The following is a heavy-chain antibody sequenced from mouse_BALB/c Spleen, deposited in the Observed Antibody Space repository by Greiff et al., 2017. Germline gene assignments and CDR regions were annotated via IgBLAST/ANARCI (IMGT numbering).Heavy chain of an antibody. CDR3: TRRDGAMDY. J-gene: IGHJ4*01. CDR2: IYPSDSYT. V-gene: IGHV1-69*02. Sequence: VQLQQPGAELVRPGASVKLSCKASGYTFTSYWINWVKQRPGQGLEWIGNIYPSDSYTNYNQKFKDKATLTVDKSSSTAYMQLSSPTSEDSAVYYCTRRDGAMDYWGQGTSVTVSS. D-gene: IGHD2-3*01. CDR1: GYTFTSYW.